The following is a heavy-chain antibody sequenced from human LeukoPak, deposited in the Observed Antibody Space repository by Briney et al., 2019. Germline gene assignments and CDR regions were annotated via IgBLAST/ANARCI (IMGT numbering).Heavy chain of an antibody. J-gene: IGHJ4*02. CDR3: AHSSGYYGK. Sequence: GGSLRLSCAASGFTFSSYALNWVRQAPGKGLEWVSGIGGSGDGAYYADSVKGRFTISRDNSKNTVYLQMNSLRADDTAVYYCAHSSGYYGKWGQGTLVTVSS. D-gene: IGHD3-22*01. CDR2: IGGSGDGA. V-gene: IGHV3-23*01. CDR1: GFTFSSYA.